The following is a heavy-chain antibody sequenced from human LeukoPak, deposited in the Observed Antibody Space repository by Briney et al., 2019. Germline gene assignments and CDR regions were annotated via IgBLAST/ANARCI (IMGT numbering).Heavy chain of an antibody. Sequence: GGSLRLSCAASGFTFSSYSMSWVRQAPGKGLEWVANIKQDGSEKYYADSVKGRFTISRDNAKNSLYLQMNSLRAEDTAVYYYSRILTYYYDISGYYYQHAYGMDVWGQGTLVTVSS. CDR2: IKQDGSEK. D-gene: IGHD3-22*01. CDR3: SRILTYYYDISGYYYQHAYGMDV. CDR1: GFTFSSYS. V-gene: IGHV3-7*01. J-gene: IGHJ6*02.